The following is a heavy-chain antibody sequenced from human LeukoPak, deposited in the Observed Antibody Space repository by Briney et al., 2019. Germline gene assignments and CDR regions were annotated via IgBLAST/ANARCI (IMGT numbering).Heavy chain of an antibody. V-gene: IGHV4-59*01. CDR1: AGSTSIDY. CDR3: ARNGYSGYDLEFRYYYYYMDV. D-gene: IGHD5-12*01. Sequence: SETLSLTCTVSAGSTSIDYWSWIRQAPGKGLEYIGYTSYSGSTNYNPSLKSRVTFSLDTSKNHFSLKLSSVTAADTAVYYCARNGYSGYDLEFRYYYYYMDVWGKGTTVTVSS. J-gene: IGHJ6*03. CDR2: TSYSGST.